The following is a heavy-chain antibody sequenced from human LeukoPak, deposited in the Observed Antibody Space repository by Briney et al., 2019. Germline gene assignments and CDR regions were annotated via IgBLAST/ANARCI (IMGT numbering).Heavy chain of an antibody. J-gene: IGHJ4*02. CDR1: GFSISSGHY. Sequence: SETLSLTCIVSGFSISSGHYWGWVRQPPGAGLEWIGSVYQSGTTYYNPSLKSRVTTSVDTSKNQFSLRLRPVTAADTAVYYCARIFIRNGYSSYFDCWGQGTLVTVSS. V-gene: IGHV4-38-2*02. CDR2: VYQSGTT. D-gene: IGHD5-18*01. CDR3: ARIFIRNGYSSYFDC.